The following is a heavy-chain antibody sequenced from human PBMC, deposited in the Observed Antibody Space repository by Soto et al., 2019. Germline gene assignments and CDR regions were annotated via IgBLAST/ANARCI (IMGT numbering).Heavy chain of an antibody. CDR2: IGVGGGDR. CDR3: ARVRFGELV. CDR1: GSPFGTMP. J-gene: IGHJ4*02. D-gene: IGHD3-10*01. Sequence: EVQLLESGGGLVQPGGPLDPPCAPPGSPFGTMPLSWVGKPQGKGLEWVSIIGVGGGDRYYPGSVKGRFTISRDNSRDTLYLEMNSLRDEDTAVYYCARVRFGELVWGQGTLVTVSS. V-gene: IGHV3-23*01.